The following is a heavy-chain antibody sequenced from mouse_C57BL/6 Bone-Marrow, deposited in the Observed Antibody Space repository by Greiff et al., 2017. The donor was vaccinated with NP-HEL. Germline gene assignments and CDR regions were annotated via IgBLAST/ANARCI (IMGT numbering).Heavy chain of an antibody. D-gene: IGHD1-1*01. CDR1: GFTFNTYA. CDR2: IRSKSSNYAT. J-gene: IGHJ1*03. V-gene: IGHV10-3*01. Sequence: EVQLVESGGGLVQPKGSLKLSCAASGFTFNTYAMHWVRQAPGQGLEWVARIRSKSSNYATYYADSVKDRFTISRDDSQSMLYLQMNNLKTEDTAMYYCVRRGYYGSSYGYFDVWGTGTTVTVSS. CDR3: VRRGYYGSSYGYFDV.